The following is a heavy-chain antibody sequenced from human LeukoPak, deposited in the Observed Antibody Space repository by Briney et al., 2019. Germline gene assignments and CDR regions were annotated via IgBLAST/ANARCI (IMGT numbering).Heavy chain of an antibody. CDR1: GFTFSSYG. V-gene: IGHV3-30*02. CDR3: AKEAYDCSGYYYVQGDYFDY. D-gene: IGHD3-22*01. J-gene: IGHJ4*02. CDR2: IRYDGSNK. Sequence: GSLRLSCAASGFTFSSYGMHWLRQAPGKGLEGVAFIRYDGSNKYYADSEKGRFTIPRHNSKNTLYPQMNSQRAEDTAVYYCAKEAYDCSGYYYVQGDYFDYWGQGTLVTVSS.